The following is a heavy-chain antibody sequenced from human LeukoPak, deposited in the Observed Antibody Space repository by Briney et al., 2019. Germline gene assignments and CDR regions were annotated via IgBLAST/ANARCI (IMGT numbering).Heavy chain of an antibody. CDR1: GFTFSSYA. J-gene: IGHJ4*02. Sequence: GGSLRLSCAASGFTFSSYAMSWVRQAPGKGLEWVSGINDNGDLTYYADSVKGRFTISRDNSKNTLYLQMNSLRAEDTAVYYCARDLARYCSGGSCYRGFDYWGQGTLVTVSS. CDR3: ARDLARYCSGGSCYRGFDY. D-gene: IGHD2-15*01. V-gene: IGHV3-23*01. CDR2: INDNGDLT.